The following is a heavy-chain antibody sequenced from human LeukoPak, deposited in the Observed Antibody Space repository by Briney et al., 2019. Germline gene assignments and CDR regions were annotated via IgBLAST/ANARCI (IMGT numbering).Heavy chain of an antibody. CDR3: AKGSNRLTYYYGSGSFTDFDY. CDR1: GFTFSSYE. J-gene: IGHJ4*02. V-gene: IGHV3-48*03. Sequence: GGSLRLSCAASGFTFSSYEMNWVRQAPGKGLEWVSYISSSGSTIYYADSVKGRFTISRDNSKNTLYLQMNSLRAEDTAVYYCAKGSNRLTYYYGSGSFTDFDYWGQGTLVTVSS. CDR2: ISSSGSTI. D-gene: IGHD3-10*01.